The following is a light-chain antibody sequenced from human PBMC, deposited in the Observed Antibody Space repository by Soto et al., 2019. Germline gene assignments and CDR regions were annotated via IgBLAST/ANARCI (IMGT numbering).Light chain of an antibody. Sequence: QSALTQPASVSGSPGQSITISCSGTSNDVGGYDLVSWYQQHPGKAPRLIIYEATKRPSGVSDRFSASKSGNTASLAITGLQAEDEADYYCQAYDYSLTAFVFGGGTKLTVL. CDR1: SNDVGGYDL. V-gene: IGLV2-14*02. CDR2: EAT. CDR3: QAYDYSLTAFV. J-gene: IGLJ3*02.